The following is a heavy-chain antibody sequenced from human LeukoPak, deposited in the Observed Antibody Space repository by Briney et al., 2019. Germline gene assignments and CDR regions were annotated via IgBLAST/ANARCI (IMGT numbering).Heavy chain of an antibody. CDR3: AKDQDWLLYYFDY. D-gene: IGHD3/OR15-3a*01. J-gene: IGHJ4*02. CDR2: ISYDGSNK. CDR1: GFTFSSYG. Sequence: GRSLRLSCAASGFTFSSYGMHWVRQAPGKGLEWVAVISYDGSNKYYADSVKGRFTISRDNSKNTLCLQMNSLRAEDTAVYYRAKDQDWLLYYFDYWGQGTLVTVSS. V-gene: IGHV3-30*18.